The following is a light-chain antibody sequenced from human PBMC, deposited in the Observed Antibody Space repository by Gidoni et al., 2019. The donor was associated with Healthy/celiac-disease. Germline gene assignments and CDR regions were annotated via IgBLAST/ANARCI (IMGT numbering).Light chain of an antibody. CDR1: QSVSSSY. Sequence: EIVLPPSPGTLSLSPGERATLSCRASQSVSSSYLAWYQQKPGQAPRLLIYGASSRATGIPDRFSGSGSGTDVTLTISRLEPEDFAVYYCQQYGRSITFGQGTRLEIK. CDR3: QQYGRSIT. CDR2: GAS. J-gene: IGKJ5*01. V-gene: IGKV3-20*01.